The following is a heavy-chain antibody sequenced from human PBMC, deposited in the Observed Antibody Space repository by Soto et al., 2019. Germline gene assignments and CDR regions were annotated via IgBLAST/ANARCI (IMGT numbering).Heavy chain of an antibody. CDR2: IYPGDSDT. V-gene: IGHV5-51*01. CDR1: GYSFTSYW. CDR3: ARQRRVVVVAATPETDAFDI. J-gene: IGHJ3*02. D-gene: IGHD2-15*01. Sequence: GESLKISCKGSGYSFTSYWIGWVRQMPGKSLEWMGIIYPGDSDTRYSPSFQGQVTISADKSISTAYLQWSSLKASDTAMYYCARQRRVVVVAATPETDAFDIWGQGTMVTVSS.